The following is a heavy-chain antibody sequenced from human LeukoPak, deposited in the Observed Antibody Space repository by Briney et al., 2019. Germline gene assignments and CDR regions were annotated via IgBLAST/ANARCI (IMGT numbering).Heavy chain of an antibody. Sequence: GASVKVSCTASGFRFTGYYMHWVRQAPGQGLEWMGWINPKSGDTFYSAKFQGRITITRDTSTSTASMNLSSLTSADTAVYYCARGSDYEDYYYRDVWAKGTTVTVSS. CDR2: INPKSGDT. CDR1: GFRFTGYY. J-gene: IGHJ6*03. V-gene: IGHV1-2*02. D-gene: IGHD4-17*01. CDR3: ARGSDYEDYYYRDV.